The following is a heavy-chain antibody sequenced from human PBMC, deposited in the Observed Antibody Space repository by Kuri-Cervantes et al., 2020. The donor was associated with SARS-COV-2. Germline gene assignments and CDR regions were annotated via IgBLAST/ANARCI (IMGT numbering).Heavy chain of an antibody. Sequence: GESLKISCEASGFTFSTYSMNWVRQAPGKGLQWVASISSSGSYIHYADSVRGRFTISRDNAKDSVYLQMNSLRADDTAVYYCARDAYCGGDCYWLAFDIWGQGTMVTVSS. V-gene: IGHV3-21*01. D-gene: IGHD2-21*01. CDR3: ARDAYCGGDCYWLAFDI. CDR2: ISSSGSYI. J-gene: IGHJ3*02. CDR1: GFTFSTYS.